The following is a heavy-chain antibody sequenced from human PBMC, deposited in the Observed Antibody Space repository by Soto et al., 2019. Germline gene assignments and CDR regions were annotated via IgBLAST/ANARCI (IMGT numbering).Heavy chain of an antibody. D-gene: IGHD3-16*01. CDR3: ASGGPQMATIDFDY. Sequence: QVQLLESGGGWVQPGRSWRLSCARSGFTFISYGRHGFGRAPGKGLEWGAVIWYDGSNKYYADSVKGRFTISRDNSKNTLYLQMNSLRAEDTAVYYCASGGPQMATIDFDYWGQGTLVTVSS. CDR2: IWYDGSNK. V-gene: IGHV3-33*01. CDR1: GFTFISYG. J-gene: IGHJ4*02.